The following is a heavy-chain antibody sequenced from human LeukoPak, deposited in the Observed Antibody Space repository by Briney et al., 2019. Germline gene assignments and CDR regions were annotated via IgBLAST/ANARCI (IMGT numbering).Heavy chain of an antibody. J-gene: IGHJ6*03. CDR2: IIPIFGTA. D-gene: IGHD3-10*01. Sequence: GASVKVSCKASGGTFSSYAISWVRQAPGQGLEWMGGIIPIFGTANYAQKFQGRVTITADESTSTAYMELSSLRSEDTAVYYCAREGPGPRITMVRGVNQKYYYYMDVWGKGTTVTISS. CDR1: GGTFSSYA. V-gene: IGHV1-69*01. CDR3: AREGPGPRITMVRGVNQKYYYYMDV.